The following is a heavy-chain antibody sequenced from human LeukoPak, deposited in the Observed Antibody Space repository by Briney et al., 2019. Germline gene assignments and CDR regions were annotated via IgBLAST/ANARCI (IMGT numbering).Heavy chain of an antibody. J-gene: IGHJ5*02. CDR2: IYYSGST. CDR1: GGSISSYY. CDR3: ARGVKRTHYGDYVVGWFDP. D-gene: IGHD4-17*01. Sequence: SETLSLTCTVPGGSISSYYWSWIRQPPGKGLEWIGYIYYSGSTNYNPSLKSRVTISVDTSKNQFSLKLSSVTAADTAVYYCARGVKRTHYGDYVVGWFDPWGQGTLVTVSS. V-gene: IGHV4-59*01.